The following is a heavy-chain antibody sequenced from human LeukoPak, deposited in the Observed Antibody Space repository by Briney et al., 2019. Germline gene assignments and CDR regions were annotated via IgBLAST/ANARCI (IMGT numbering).Heavy chain of an antibody. J-gene: IGHJ4*02. CDR1: GGSISSSSYY. D-gene: IGHD3-10*01. V-gene: IGHV4-39*01. CDR2: IYYSGST. Sequence: AETLCLTCTVSGGSISSSSYYWGWIGQPPGKGLEWIGSIYYSGSTYYNPSLNSRVTISVDTSKNQFSLKLSSVTAADTAVYYCARRGFGELSTGLFDYWGQGTLVTVSS. CDR3: ARRGFGELSTGLFDY.